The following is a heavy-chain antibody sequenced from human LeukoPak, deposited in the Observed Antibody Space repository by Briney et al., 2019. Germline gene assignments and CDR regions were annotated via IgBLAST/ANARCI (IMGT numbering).Heavy chain of an antibody. V-gene: IGHV3-21*01. J-gene: IGHJ4*02. D-gene: IGHD5-18*01. CDR1: GFTFSSYS. CDR3: ARDGHSNNLDY. Sequence: GGSLRLSCAASGFTFSSYSMNWVRQAPGKGLEWVSSISSSSYIYYADSVKGRFTISRDNAKNSLYLQMNSLRAEDTAVYYCARDGHSNNLDYWGQGTLVTVSS. CDR2: ISSSSYI.